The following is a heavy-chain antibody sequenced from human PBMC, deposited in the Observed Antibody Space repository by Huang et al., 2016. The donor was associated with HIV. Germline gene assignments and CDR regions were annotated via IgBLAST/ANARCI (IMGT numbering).Heavy chain of an antibody. J-gene: IGHJ4*02. V-gene: IGHV3-7*01. D-gene: IGHD1-26*01. CDR1: GLTFNSYW. CDR3: VRLLDHTGDY. Sequence: EVQLVESGGGLVQPGGSLRLSCAASGLTFNSYWMSWVRPAPGKGLEWVAGIKTDGSEKSYVDSVKGRFTISRDNAKNSLYLQMNSLRAEDTAVYYCVRLLDHTGDYWGQGTLVTVSS. CDR2: IKTDGSEK.